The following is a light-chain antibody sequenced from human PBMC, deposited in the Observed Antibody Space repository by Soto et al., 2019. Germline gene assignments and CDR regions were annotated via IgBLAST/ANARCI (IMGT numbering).Light chain of an antibody. Sequence: QSVLTQPPSVSEAPRQRVTISCSGHSSNIGKNAVNWYQHLPGQAPKLLIYYDDLLPSGVSDRFSGSKSGTSASLAISGLQSDDEGDYYCAALDDSLNVVLFGGGTKLTVL. CDR3: AALDDSLNVVL. CDR2: YDD. CDR1: SSNIGKNA. V-gene: IGLV1-36*01. J-gene: IGLJ3*02.